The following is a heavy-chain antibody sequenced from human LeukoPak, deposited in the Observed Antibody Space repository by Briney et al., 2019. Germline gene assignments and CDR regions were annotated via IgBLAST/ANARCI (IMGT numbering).Heavy chain of an antibody. CDR3: ARDAVLRYFDWLLPPDY. J-gene: IGHJ4*02. CDR2: INWNGGST. Sequence: GGSLRLSCAASGFTFDDYGMSWVRQAPGKGLEWVSGINWNGGSTGYADSVKGRFTISRDNAKNSLYLQMNSLRAEDTALYYCARDAVLRYFDWLLPPDYWGQGTLVTVSS. V-gene: IGHV3-20*04. D-gene: IGHD3-9*01. CDR1: GFTFDDYG.